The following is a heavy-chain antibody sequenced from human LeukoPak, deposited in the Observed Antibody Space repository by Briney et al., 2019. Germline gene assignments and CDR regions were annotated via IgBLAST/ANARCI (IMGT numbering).Heavy chain of an antibody. V-gene: IGHV4-39*02. J-gene: IGHJ4*02. CDR3: ARERRRVTTVVTLDY. D-gene: IGHD4-23*01. CDR2: INNSGNT. Sequence: SETLSLTCTVSGGSISSSTFHWGWIRQSPGKGLEWIGSINNSGNTYYNPSLKSRVTISVDTSKNQFSLKLSSVTAADTAVYYCARERRRVTTVVTLDYWGQGTLVTVSS. CDR1: GGSISSSTFH.